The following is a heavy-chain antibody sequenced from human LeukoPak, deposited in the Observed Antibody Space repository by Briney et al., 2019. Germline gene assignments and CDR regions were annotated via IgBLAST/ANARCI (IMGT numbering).Heavy chain of an antibody. D-gene: IGHD6-13*01. V-gene: IGHV4-34*01. J-gene: IGHJ6*03. CDR3: ARGSSWYLRARYYYYYMDV. CDR1: GGSFSGYY. Sequence: SETLPLTCAVYGGSFSGYYWSWIRQPPGKGLEWIGEINHSGSTNYNPSLKSRVTISVDTSKNQFSLKLSSVTAADTAVYYCARGSSWYLRARYYYYYMDVWGKGTTVTVSS. CDR2: INHSGST.